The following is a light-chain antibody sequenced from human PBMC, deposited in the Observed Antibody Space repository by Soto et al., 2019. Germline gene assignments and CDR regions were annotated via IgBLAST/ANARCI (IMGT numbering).Light chain of an antibody. V-gene: IGKV3-11*01. CDR1: QSVDNY. J-gene: IGKJ2*02. Sequence: DIVMTQSPATLSVSPGERATLSCRASQSVDNYLAWYQQKPGQAPRLLIYAASIRATGIPARFSGSVSGTAFTLTISSLEPEDFAVYYCQQRREWPSTFGQGTKVDIK. CDR2: AAS. CDR3: QQRREWPST.